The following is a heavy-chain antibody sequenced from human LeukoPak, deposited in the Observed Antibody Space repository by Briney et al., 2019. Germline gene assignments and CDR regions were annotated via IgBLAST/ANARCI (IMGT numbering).Heavy chain of an antibody. Sequence: SETLSLTCAVYGGSFSGYYWSWIRQPPGKGLEWIGRIYTSGSTNYNPSLKSRVTISVDTSKNQFSLKLSSVTAADTAVYYCARDRAWYSSGFDPWGQGTLVTVSS. V-gene: IGHV4-59*10. CDR1: GGSFSGYY. D-gene: IGHD6-19*01. CDR3: ARDRAWYSSGFDP. CDR2: IYTSGST. J-gene: IGHJ5*02.